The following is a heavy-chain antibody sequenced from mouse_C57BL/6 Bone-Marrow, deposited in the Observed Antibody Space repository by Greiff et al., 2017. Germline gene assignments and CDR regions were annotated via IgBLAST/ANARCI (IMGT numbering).Heavy chain of an antibody. V-gene: IGHV1-55*01. CDR1: GYTFTSYW. CDR3: ARRTWDGFMDY. CDR2: IYPGSGST. J-gene: IGHJ4*01. D-gene: IGHD4-1*01. Sequence: VKLLQPGAELVQPGASVKMSCKASGYTFTSYWITWVKQRPGQGLEWIGDIYPGSGSTNYNEKFKSTAALTVDTSSSPAYMQLSSLTSEDSAVYYSARRTWDGFMDYWGQGTSVTVSS.